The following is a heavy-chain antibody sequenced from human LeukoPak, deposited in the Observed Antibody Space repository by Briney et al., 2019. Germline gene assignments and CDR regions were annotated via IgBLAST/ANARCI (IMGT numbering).Heavy chain of an antibody. J-gene: IGHJ4*02. V-gene: IGHV3-23*01. Sequence: GGSLRLSCAASGFTFRSYVMSWVRLAPGKGLERVSGLNTDGAWIYYADSVKGRFTISRDNSENTLYLQMNSLRAEDTAVYYCAKDLGSRTMVRGVKPRDYWGQGTLVTASS. CDR1: GFTFRSYV. CDR2: LNTDGAWI. CDR3: AKDLGSRTMVRGVKPRDY. D-gene: IGHD3-10*01.